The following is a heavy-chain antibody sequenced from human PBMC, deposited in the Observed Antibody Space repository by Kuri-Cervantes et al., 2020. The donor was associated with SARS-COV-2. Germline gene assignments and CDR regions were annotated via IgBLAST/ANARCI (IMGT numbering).Heavy chain of an antibody. J-gene: IGHJ6*04. V-gene: IGHV4-34*01. D-gene: IGHD4-23*01. CDR1: GGSFSGYY. Sequence: ESLKISCAAYGGSFSGYYWSWFRQPPGKGLEWIGEINHSGSTNYNPSLKSRVTISVDTSKNQFYLQLTSVTAADTAVYYCARLGGFLDVWGKGTTVTVSS. CDR2: INHSGST. CDR3: ARLGGFLDV.